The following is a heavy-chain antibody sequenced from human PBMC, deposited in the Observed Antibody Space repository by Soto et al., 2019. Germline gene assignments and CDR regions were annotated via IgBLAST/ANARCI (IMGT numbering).Heavy chain of an antibody. Sequence: GESLQISCKGSGYSFTSYWIGRVRQMPGKGLEWRGIIYPGDSDTRYSPSFQGQVTISADKSISTAYLQWSSLKASDTAMYYCAVPGIAAAGTGYYYGMDVWGQGTTVTVSS. CDR3: AVPGIAAAGTGYYYGMDV. V-gene: IGHV5-51*01. D-gene: IGHD6-13*01. CDR1: GYSFTSYW. CDR2: IYPGDSDT. J-gene: IGHJ6*02.